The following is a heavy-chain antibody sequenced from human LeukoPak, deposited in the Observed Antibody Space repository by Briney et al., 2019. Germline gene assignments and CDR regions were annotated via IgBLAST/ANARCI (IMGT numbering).Heavy chain of an antibody. CDR2: VYDIGST. Sequence: SETLSLTCTVSGGSINNYYWTWIRQTPGKGLEWIGYVYDIGSTKYNPSLKSRVTISVDTSKNQFSLRLSSVTAADTAVYYCARGGVLKSVDYWGQGTLVAVSS. CDR3: ARGGVLKSVDY. D-gene: IGHD3-16*01. V-gene: IGHV4-59*01. CDR1: GGSINNYY. J-gene: IGHJ4*02.